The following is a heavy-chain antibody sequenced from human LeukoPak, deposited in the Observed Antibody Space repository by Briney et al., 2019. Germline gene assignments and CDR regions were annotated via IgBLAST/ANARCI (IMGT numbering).Heavy chain of an antibody. D-gene: IGHD6-13*01. V-gene: IGHV4-30-4*08. CDR3: ARDSSSWRPFDY. J-gene: IGHJ4*02. Sequence: PSETLSLTCTVSGGSISSGDYYWSWIRQPPGKGLEWIGYIYYSGSTYYNPSLKSRVTISVDTSKNQFSLKLSSVTAADTAVYYCARDSSSWRPFDYWGQGTLVTVSS. CDR1: GGSISSGDYY. CDR2: IYYSGST.